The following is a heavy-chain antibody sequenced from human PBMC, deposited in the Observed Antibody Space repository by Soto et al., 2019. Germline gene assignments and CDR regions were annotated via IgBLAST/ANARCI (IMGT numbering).Heavy chain of an antibody. J-gene: IGHJ4*02. Sequence: PGGSLRLSCAASGFTFSSYWMNRVRQAPGKGLVFVSGINSGGSVYADSVKGRFTISRDTAKNTLYLDMNSLRVEDTAVYYCARGHGRLEPVYWGQGALVTVSS. D-gene: IGHD1-1*01. V-gene: IGHV3-74*03. CDR2: INSGGS. CDR1: GFTFSSYW. CDR3: ARGHGRLEPVY.